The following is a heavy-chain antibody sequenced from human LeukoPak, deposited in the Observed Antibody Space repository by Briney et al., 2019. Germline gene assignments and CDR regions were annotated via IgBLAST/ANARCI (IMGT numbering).Heavy chain of an antibody. D-gene: IGHD3-3*01. CDR3: AKGPDLRFFLRKYFDY. V-gene: IGHV3-23*01. J-gene: IGHJ4*02. CDR1: GFTFSSYA. Sequence: PGGSLRLSCAASGFTFSSYAMSWVRQAPGKGLEWVSAISGSGGSTYYADSVKGRFTISRDNSKNTLYLQMNSLRAEDTAVYYCAKGPDLRFFLRKYFDYWGQGTLVTVSS. CDR2: ISGSGGST.